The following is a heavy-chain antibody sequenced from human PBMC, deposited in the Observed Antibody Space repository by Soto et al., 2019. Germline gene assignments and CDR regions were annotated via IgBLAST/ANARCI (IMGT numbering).Heavy chain of an antibody. D-gene: IGHD3-10*01. CDR2: IYSGGST. J-gene: IGHJ4*02. CDR3: ARGLRGSGSYELDY. CDR1: GFTVSSNY. V-gene: IGHV3-53*01. Sequence: GGSLRLSCAASGFTVSSNYMSWVRQAPGQGLEWVSVIYSGGSTYYADSVKGRFTISRDNSKNTLYLQMNSLRAEDTAVYYCARGLRGSGSYELDYWGQGTLVTVSS.